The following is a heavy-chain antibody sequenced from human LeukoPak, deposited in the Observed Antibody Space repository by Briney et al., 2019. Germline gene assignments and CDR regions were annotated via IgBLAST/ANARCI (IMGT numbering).Heavy chain of an antibody. D-gene: IGHD5-12*01. V-gene: IGHV1-18*04. CDR3: ARVSAGYDVPPFYYYYYGMDV. J-gene: IGHJ6*02. CDR2: INPNSGNT. Sequence: ASVKVSCKASGYTFTGYYMHWVRQAPGQGLEWMGWINPNSGNTNYAQKLQGRVTMTTDTSTSTAYMELRSLRSDDTAVYYCARVSAGYDVPPFYYYYYGMDVWGQGATVTVSS. CDR1: GYTFTGYY.